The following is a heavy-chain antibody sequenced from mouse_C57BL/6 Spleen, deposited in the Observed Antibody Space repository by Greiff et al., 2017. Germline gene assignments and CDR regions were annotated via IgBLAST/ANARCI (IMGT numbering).Heavy chain of an antibody. CDR1: GYTFTSYD. CDR2: IYPRDGST. Sequence: VQLQQSGPELVKPGASVKLSCKASGYTFTSYDLNWVKQRPGQGLEWIGWIYPRDGSTKYNEKFKGKATLTVDTSSSTAYMELHSLTSEDSAVYFGARKDYGSSYDFDYWGQGTTLTVSS. D-gene: IGHD1-1*01. CDR3: ARKDYGSSYDFDY. J-gene: IGHJ2*01. V-gene: IGHV1-85*01.